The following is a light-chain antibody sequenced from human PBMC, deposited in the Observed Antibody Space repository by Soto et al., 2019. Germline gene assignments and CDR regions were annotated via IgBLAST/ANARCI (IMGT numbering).Light chain of an antibody. CDR1: SSNIGSNY. CDR3: AAWDDSLSGLYV. Sequence: SVLTQPPSASGTPGQRVTISCSGSSSNIGSNYVYWYQQLPGTAPKLLIYRNNQRLSGVPDRFSGSKSGTSASLAISGLRSEYEADYYCAAWDDSLSGLYVFGTGTKVTVL. V-gene: IGLV1-47*01. J-gene: IGLJ1*01. CDR2: RNN.